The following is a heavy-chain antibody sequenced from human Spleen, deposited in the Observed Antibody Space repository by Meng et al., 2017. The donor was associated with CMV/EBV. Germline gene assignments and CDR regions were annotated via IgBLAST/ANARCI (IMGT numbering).Heavy chain of an antibody. Sequence: SETLSLTCDVSIHSIRSSNWWGWIRQPPGKGLEWIGYIYYSGGIYYNPSLKSRVTMSVDTSKNQVSLKLNSVTAVDTAIYYCARDFNGMATTPYYFDYWGQGTLVTVSS. D-gene: IGHD5-24*01. V-gene: IGHV4-28*03. CDR3: ARDFNGMATTPYYFDY. CDR2: IYYSGGI. J-gene: IGHJ4*02. CDR1: IHSIRSSNW.